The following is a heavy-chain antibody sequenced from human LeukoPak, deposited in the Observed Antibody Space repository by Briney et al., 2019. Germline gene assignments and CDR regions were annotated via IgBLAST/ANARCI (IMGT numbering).Heavy chain of an antibody. Sequence: ASVKVSCKASGYTFTSYGISWVRQAPGQGLEWMGWISAYNGNTNYAQKLQGRVTMTTDTSTSTAYMELRSLRSDDTAVYYCARAKIAYCGGDCYWVPDYWGQGTLVTVSS. D-gene: IGHD2-21*02. CDR2: ISAYNGNT. V-gene: IGHV1-18*01. J-gene: IGHJ4*02. CDR1: GYTFTSYG. CDR3: ARAKIAYCGGDCYWVPDY.